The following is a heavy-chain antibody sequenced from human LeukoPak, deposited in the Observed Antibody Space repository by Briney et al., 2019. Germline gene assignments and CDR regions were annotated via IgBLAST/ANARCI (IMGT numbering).Heavy chain of an antibody. CDR3: TRGARGGGYEAFDF. D-gene: IGHD5-12*01. J-gene: IGHJ4*02. CDR2: INPNSGGT. CDR1: GYTFTGYY. Sequence: ASVKVSCKASGYTFTGYYMHWVRQAPGQGLEWMGWINPNSGGTNYAQKFQGRVTMTRDTSISTAYMELSRPRSDDTAVYYCTRGARGGGYEAFDFWGQGTLVTVSS. V-gene: IGHV1-2*02.